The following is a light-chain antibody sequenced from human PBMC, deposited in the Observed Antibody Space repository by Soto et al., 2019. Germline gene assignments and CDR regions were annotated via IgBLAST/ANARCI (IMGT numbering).Light chain of an antibody. J-gene: IGKJ1*01. CDR2: DAS. CDR1: QSINSD. CDR3: QQRRDWPRA. V-gene: IGKV3-11*01. Sequence: EIVLTQSPATLSLSPGERATLSCRASQSINSDLAWYQQKPGQAPRLLIYDASSRATGIPARFSGSGSGTDFTLTISSLESEDSAVYYCQQRRDWPRAFGQGTKVEVK.